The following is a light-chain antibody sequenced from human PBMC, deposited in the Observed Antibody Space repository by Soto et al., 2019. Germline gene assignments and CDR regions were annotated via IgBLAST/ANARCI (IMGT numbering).Light chain of an antibody. J-gene: IGLJ1*01. CDR2: EGS. CDR3: CSYAGSSTYV. Sequence: QSALTQPASLSGSPGQSITISCTGTSSDVGSYNLVSWYQQHPGKAPKLRIYEGSKRPSGVSNRVSGSKSGNTACLTISGLQAEDEADYYCCSYAGSSTYVFGPGTKLTVL. V-gene: IGLV2-23*01. CDR1: SSDVGSYNL.